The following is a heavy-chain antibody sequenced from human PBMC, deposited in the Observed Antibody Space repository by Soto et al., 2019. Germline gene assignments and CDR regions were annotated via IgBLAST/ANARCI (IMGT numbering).Heavy chain of an antibody. CDR2: IYYSGST. D-gene: IGHD3-9*01. V-gene: IGHV4-31*03. J-gene: IGHJ4*02. Sequence: ASETLSLTCTVSGGSISSGGYYWSWIRPHPGKGLEWIGYIYYSGSTYYNPSLKSRVTISVDTSKNQFSLKLSSVTAADMAVYYCAREQGSNDILTGALDYWGQGTLVTVSS. CDR1: GGSISSGGYY. CDR3: AREQGSNDILTGALDY.